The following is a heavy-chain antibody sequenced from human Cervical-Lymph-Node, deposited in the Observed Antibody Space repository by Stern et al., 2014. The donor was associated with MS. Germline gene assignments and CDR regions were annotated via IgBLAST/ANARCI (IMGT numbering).Heavy chain of an antibody. Sequence: QVQLVESGGGVVQPGRSLRLSCAASGFSFSRYAMHWVRQAPGKGLEWVALILYYGTNPYYAYSLTSTLTISRDNFKNTLYRQMNSLRAEDTAVYYCASAYSSSHYYFDYWGQGTLVTVSS. CDR1: GFSFSRYA. D-gene: IGHD6-13*01. V-gene: IGHV3-33*01. CDR2: ILYYGTNP. CDR3: ASAYSSSHYYFDY. J-gene: IGHJ4*02.